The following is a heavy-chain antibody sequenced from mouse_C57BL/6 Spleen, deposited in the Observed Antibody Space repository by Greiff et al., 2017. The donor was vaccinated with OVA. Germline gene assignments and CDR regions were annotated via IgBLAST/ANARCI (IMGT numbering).Heavy chain of an antibody. CDR3: ARSDYYYGSSYDWYFDV. D-gene: IGHD1-1*01. V-gene: IGHV1-26*01. Sequence: EVQLQQSGPELVKPGASVKISCKASGYTFTDYYMNWVKQSHGKSLEWIGDINPNNGGTSYNQKFKGKATLTVDKSSSTAYMELRSLTSEDSAVYYCARSDYYYGSSYDWYFDVWGTGTTVTVSS. J-gene: IGHJ1*03. CDR2: INPNNGGT. CDR1: GYTFTDYY.